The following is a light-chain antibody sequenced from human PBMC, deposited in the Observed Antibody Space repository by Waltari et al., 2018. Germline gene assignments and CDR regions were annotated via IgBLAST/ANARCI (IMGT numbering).Light chain of an antibody. CDR1: SSDVGAYNH. V-gene: IGLV2-8*01. CDR2: DVS. CDR3: NSYAGSSHVV. J-gene: IGLJ2*01. Sequence: QSALTQPPSASGSPGQSVTIPCTGTSSDVGAYNHVSWYQQHPGKAPKLIIYDVSKRPSGVRDRFSGSKSGNTASLTVSGLQADDEADYYCNSYAGSSHVVFGGGTTLTVL.